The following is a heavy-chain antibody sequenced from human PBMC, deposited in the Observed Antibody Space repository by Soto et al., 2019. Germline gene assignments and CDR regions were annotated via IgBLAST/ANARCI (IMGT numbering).Heavy chain of an antibody. CDR2: ISSSGSTK. V-gene: IGHV3-48*03. CDR3: ARVPRNFYYNGMDV. J-gene: IGHJ6*02. CDR1: GFTFSSYE. Sequence: GGSLRLSCEGSGFTFSSYEMNWVRQAPGKGLEWVSYISSSGSTKNYADSVKGRFTISRDNVKNSLYLQMNSLRAEDTAVYYCARVPRNFYYNGMDVWGQGTTVTV.